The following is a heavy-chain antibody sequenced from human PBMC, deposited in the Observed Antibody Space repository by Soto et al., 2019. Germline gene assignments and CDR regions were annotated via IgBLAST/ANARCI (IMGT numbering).Heavy chain of an antibody. Sequence: GESLKISCKGSGYSFTSYWISWVRQMPGKGLEWMGRIDPSDSYTNYSPSFQGHVTISADKSISTAYLQWSSLKASDTAMYYCARQYGSGSYSNPTMIYGMDVWGQGTTVTVSS. CDR3: ARQYGSGSYSNPTMIYGMDV. J-gene: IGHJ6*02. D-gene: IGHD3-10*01. V-gene: IGHV5-10-1*01. CDR2: IDPSDSYT. CDR1: GYSFTSYW.